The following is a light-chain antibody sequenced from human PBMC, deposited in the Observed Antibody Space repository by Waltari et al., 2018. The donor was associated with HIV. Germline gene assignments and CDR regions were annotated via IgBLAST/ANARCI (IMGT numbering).Light chain of an antibody. CDR2: SND. V-gene: IGLV1-47*02. Sequence: QSVLTQPPSASGTPGQRVTISCSGSSSNIGSDFVYWYQQLPGTAPKLLIYSNDQRPSGVPDRFSGSKSGTSASLAISGLRSEDENDYYCTTWDSSVTAWVFGGGTKLTVL. CDR3: TTWDSSVTAWV. CDR1: SSNIGSDF. J-gene: IGLJ3*02.